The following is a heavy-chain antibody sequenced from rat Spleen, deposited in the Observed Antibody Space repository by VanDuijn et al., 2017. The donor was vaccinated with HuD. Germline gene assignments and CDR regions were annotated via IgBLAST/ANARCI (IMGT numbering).Heavy chain of an antibody. CDR3: TTVVGDSYWYFDF. D-gene: IGHD4-2*01. J-gene: IGHJ1*01. V-gene: IGHV5-20*01. CDR2: INYDGSST. Sequence: EVQLVESGRGLVQPGRSMKLSCAASGFTFSNFDMAWVRQAPTKGLEWVTSINYDGSSTYYRDSVKGRFTISRDNAESTLKLQMDSLRSEDTATYYCTTVVGDSYWYFDFWGPGTMVTVSS. CDR1: GFTFSNFD.